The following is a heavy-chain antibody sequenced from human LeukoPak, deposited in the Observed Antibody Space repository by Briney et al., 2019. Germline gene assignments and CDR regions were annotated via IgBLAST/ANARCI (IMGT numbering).Heavy chain of an antibody. J-gene: IGHJ4*02. CDR3: ARVHDYGGTNLGY. V-gene: IGHV3-33*01. CDR1: GFTFSSYG. D-gene: IGHD4-23*01. CDR2: IWYAGSNK. Sequence: GRSLRLSCAASGFTFSSYGMHWVRQAPGKGLEWVAVIWYAGSNKYYADSVKGRFTISRDNSKNTLYLQMNSLRAEDTAVYYCARVHDYGGTNLGYWGQGTLVTVSS.